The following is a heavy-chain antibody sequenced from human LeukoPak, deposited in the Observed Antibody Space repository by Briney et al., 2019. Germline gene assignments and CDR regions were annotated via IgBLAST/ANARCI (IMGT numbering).Heavy chain of an antibody. CDR3: ARAYDDYYDLWSGPSFDY. D-gene: IGHD3-3*01. Sequence: GASVKVSCKASGYTFTGYYMRWVRQAPGQGLEWMGWINPNSGCTNYAQKFQGRFTMTRDTSISTAYMELSRLRSDDTAVYYCARAYDDYYDLWSGPSFDYWGQGTMVTVSS. CDR2: INPNSGCT. CDR1: GYTFTGYY. V-gene: IGHV1-2*02. J-gene: IGHJ4*02.